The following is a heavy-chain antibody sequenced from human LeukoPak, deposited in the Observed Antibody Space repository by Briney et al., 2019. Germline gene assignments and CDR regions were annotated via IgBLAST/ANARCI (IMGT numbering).Heavy chain of an antibody. CDR3: ARGCSGGAFDI. Sequence: GGSLRLSCAASGFTFSTYWMSWVRQAPGKGLEWVANIKQDGSEKYYLDSVKGRFTISRDNAKNSLYLQMNSLRAEDTAVYYCARGCSGGAFDIWGQGAMVTVSS. D-gene: IGHD2-15*01. CDR2: IKQDGSEK. V-gene: IGHV3-7*04. J-gene: IGHJ3*02. CDR1: GFTFSTYW.